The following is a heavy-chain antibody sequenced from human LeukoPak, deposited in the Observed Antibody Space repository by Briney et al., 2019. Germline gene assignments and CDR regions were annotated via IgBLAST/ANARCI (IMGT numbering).Heavy chain of an antibody. CDR3: ARLSTRYCSSTSCARSWFDP. J-gene: IGHJ5*02. Sequence: SETLSLTCTVSGGSISSYYWSWIRQPPGQGLEWIGYIYYSGSTNYNPSLKSRVTISVDTSKNQFSLKLSSVTAADTAVYYCARLSTRYCSSTSCARSWFDPWGQGTLVTVSS. V-gene: IGHV4-59*08. D-gene: IGHD2-2*01. CDR2: IYYSGST. CDR1: GGSISSYY.